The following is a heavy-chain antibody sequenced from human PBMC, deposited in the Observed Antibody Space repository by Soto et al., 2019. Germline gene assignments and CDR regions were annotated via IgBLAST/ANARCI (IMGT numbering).Heavy chain of an antibody. V-gene: IGHV3-23*01. J-gene: IGHJ4*02. CDR1: GFTFSSNA. CDR2: ISDSGGST. CDR3: AKALGRDFSDFDS. Sequence: VQLLESGGGLVQPGGSLRLSCEASGFTFSSNAMTWVRQAPGKGLEWVSAISDSGGSTYYADSVAGRFTISRDNSRHTLYLQMNSLRAEDTAIYYCAKALGRDFSDFDSWGQGTQVTVSS. D-gene: IGHD3-10*01.